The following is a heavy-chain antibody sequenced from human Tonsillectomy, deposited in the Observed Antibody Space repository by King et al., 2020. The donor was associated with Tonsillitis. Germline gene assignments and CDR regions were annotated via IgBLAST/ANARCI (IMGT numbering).Heavy chain of an antibody. V-gene: IGHV1-69*09. CDR3: AGVEGSRGYGGEY. CDR1: GGTFSSYS. CDR2: IIPILGIS. D-gene: IGHD3-22*01. J-gene: IGHJ4*02. Sequence: VQLVESGAEVKKPGSSVKVSCKASGGTFSSYSITWVRQAPGQGLEWMGRIIPILGISNYAQKFQGRVTITADKSTSTAYMELSSLRSEDTAVYYCAGVEGSRGYGGEYWGQGTLVTVSS.